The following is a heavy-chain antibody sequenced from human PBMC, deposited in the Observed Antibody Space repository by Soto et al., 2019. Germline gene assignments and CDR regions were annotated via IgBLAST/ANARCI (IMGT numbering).Heavy chain of an antibody. J-gene: IGHJ5*02. CDR1: GGPISSYY. Sequence: SETLSLTCTMSGGPISSYYWNWVRRPPGKGLEWIGYIFYGGSAKYNPSLKNRLTISLDTSKNQFSLKLTSVTTADTAVYYCARGDDILTGMNWLDPWGQGTLVTVS. CDR2: IFYGGSA. CDR3: ARGDDILTGMNWLDP. D-gene: IGHD3-9*01. V-gene: IGHV4-59*12.